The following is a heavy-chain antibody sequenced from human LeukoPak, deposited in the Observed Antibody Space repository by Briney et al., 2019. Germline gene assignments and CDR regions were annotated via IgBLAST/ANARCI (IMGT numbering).Heavy chain of an antibody. D-gene: IGHD3-22*01. CDR3: ARVNEDYYDIRPFDI. Sequence: GASVKVSCKASGYTFTGYYMHWVRQAPGQGLEWMGWINPNSGGTNYAQKFQGRVTTTRDTSISTAYMELSRLRSDDTAVYYCARVNEDYYDIRPFDIWGQGTMVTVSS. J-gene: IGHJ3*02. CDR1: GYTFTGYY. V-gene: IGHV1-2*02. CDR2: INPNSGGT.